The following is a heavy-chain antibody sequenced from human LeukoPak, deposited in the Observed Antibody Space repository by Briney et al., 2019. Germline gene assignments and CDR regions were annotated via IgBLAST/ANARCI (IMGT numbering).Heavy chain of an antibody. CDR2: ISSSSSYI. V-gene: IGHV3-21*01. J-gene: IGHJ4*02. CDR1: GFTFSSYS. CDR3: ARVGDEVAYTRGYLDY. D-gene: IGHD3-16*01. Sequence: GGSLRLSCAASGFTFSSYSMNWVRQAPGKGLEWVSSISSSSSYIYYADSVKGRFTISRDNAKNSLYLQMNSLRVEDTAVYYCARVGDEVAYTRGYLDYWGQGTLVTVSS.